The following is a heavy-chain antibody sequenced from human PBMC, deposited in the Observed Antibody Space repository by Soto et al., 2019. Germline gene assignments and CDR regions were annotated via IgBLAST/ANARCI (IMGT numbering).Heavy chain of an antibody. J-gene: IGHJ6*02. D-gene: IGHD3-22*01. CDR2: IHHSGST. V-gene: IGHV4-4*02. CDR1: GGSISSSNW. CDR3: VRITYYDSSGYYGMDV. Sequence: PSETLSLTCAVSGGSISSSNWWSWVRQTPGKGLEWIGEIHHSGSTNYNPSLKSRVTISVDKSKNQFSLKLSSVTGADTAVYYCVRITYYDSSGYYGMDVWGQGTTVTVSS.